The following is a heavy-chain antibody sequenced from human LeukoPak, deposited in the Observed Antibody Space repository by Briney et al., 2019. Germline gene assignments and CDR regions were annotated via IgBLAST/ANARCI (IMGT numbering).Heavy chain of an antibody. CDR2: ISSSSSFI. CDR1: AFTFTTYS. Sequence: GGSLRLACAASAFTFTTYSMNWVRQAPEKGLEWVSSISSSSSFIYYADSVKGRFTISRDNAKNSLYLQMNSLRAEDTAVYYCARDNMIVVATYYYYYYMDVWGKGATVTVSS. D-gene: IGHD3-22*01. V-gene: IGHV3-21*01. J-gene: IGHJ6*03. CDR3: ARDNMIVVATYYYYYYMDV.